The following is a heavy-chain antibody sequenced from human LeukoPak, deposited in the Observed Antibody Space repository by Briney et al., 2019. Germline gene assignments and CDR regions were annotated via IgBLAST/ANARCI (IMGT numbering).Heavy chain of an antibody. CDR2: IKSKTDGGTT. Sequence: PGGSLRLSCAASGFTFSNAWMSWVRQAPGKGLEWVGRIKSKTDGGTTDYAAPVKGRFTISRDNSQNTLYMQMNSLRAEDTAVYYCAKEALVNDFWSGIMMGYFQHWGQGTLVTVSS. CDR1: GFTFSNAW. D-gene: IGHD3-3*01. CDR3: AKEALVNDFWSGIMMGYFQH. V-gene: IGHV3-15*01. J-gene: IGHJ1*01.